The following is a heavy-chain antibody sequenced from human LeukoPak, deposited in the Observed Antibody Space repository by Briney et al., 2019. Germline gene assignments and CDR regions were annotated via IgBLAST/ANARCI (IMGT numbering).Heavy chain of an antibody. J-gene: IGHJ4*02. CDR3: ARAHYYDSSAYFDY. CDR1: GFTFSSYG. CDR2: IWYDGSNK. D-gene: IGHD3-22*01. V-gene: IGHV3-33*01. Sequence: GGSLRLSCAASGFTFSSYGMHWVRQAPGKGLEWVAVIWYDGSNKYYADSVKGRFTISRDNSKNTLYLQMNGLRAEDTAVYYCARAHYYDSSAYFDYWGQGTLVTVSS.